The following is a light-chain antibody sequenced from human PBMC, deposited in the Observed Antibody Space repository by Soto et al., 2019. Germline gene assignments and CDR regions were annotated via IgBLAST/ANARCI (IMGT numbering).Light chain of an antibody. V-gene: IGLV2-8*01. CDR1: SSDVGGYNY. CDR3: SSYAGSNNV. J-gene: IGLJ1*01. CDR2: EFS. Sequence: QSALTQPPSASGSPGQSVTISCTGTSSDVGGYNYVSWYQQHPGKAPKLMIYEFSKRPSGVPDRFSGSKSGNPASLTVSGLQAEDEADYYCSSYAGSNNVFGTGTKVTVL.